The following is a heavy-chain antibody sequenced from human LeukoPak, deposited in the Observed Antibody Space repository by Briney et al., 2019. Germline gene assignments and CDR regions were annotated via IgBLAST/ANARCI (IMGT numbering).Heavy chain of an antibody. CDR3: GLAVAGTRFDY. Sequence: GGSLRLSCAASGFTFSSYSMNWVCQAPGKGLEWVSSISSSSSYIYYADSVKGRFTISRDNAKNSLYLQMNSLRAEDTAVYYCGLAVAGTRFDYWGQGTLVTVSS. CDR2: ISSSSSYI. CDR1: GFTFSSYS. D-gene: IGHD6-19*01. J-gene: IGHJ4*02. V-gene: IGHV3-21*01.